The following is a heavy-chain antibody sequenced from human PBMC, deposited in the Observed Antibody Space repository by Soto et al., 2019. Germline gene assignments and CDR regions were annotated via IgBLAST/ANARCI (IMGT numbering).Heavy chain of an antibody. Sequence: SETLSLTCTVSGGSISSGGYYWSWIRQHPGKGLEWIGYIYYSGSTYYNPSLKSRVTISVDTSKNQFSLKLSSVTAADTAVYYCARDRRYYYGSGSYYYYMDVWGKGTTVTVSS. V-gene: IGHV4-31*03. CDR1: GGSISSGGYY. D-gene: IGHD3-10*01. J-gene: IGHJ6*03. CDR2: IYYSGST. CDR3: ARDRRYYYGSGSYYYYMDV.